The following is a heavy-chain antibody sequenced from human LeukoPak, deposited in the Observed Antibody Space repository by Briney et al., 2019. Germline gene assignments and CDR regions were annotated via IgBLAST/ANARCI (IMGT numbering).Heavy chain of an antibody. CDR3: ARWGVRGYSYGYSSY. CDR2: INPNSGGT. Sequence: ASVKVSCKASGYTFTGYYMHWVRQAPGQGLEWMGWINPNSGGTNYAQKFQGGVTMTRDTSISTAYMELSRLRSDDTAVYYCARWGVRGYSYGYSSYWGQGTLVTVSS. J-gene: IGHJ4*02. V-gene: IGHV1-2*02. D-gene: IGHD5-18*01. CDR1: GYTFTGYY.